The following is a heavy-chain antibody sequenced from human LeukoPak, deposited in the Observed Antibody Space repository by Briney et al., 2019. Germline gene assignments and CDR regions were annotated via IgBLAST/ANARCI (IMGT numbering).Heavy chain of an antibody. Sequence: GGSRRLSCAASGFTFSNAWMSWVRQAPGKGLEWVGRIKSKTDGGTTDYAAPVKGRFTISRDDSKNTLYLQMNSLKTEDTAVYYCTTEIAAAGTFDYWGQGTLVTVSS. D-gene: IGHD6-13*01. CDR1: GFTFSNAW. CDR2: IKSKTDGGTT. V-gene: IGHV3-15*01. CDR3: TTEIAAAGTFDY. J-gene: IGHJ4*02.